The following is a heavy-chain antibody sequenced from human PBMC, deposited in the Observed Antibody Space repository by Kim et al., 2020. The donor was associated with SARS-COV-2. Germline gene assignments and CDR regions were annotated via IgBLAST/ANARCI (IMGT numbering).Heavy chain of an antibody. CDR3: ARDLRDWG. V-gene: IGHV3-66*01. Sequence: GGSTYYADSVKGRFTISRDNSTNTLYLQMNSLRAEDTAVYYCARDLRDWGWGQGTLVTVSS. J-gene: IGHJ4*02. CDR2: GGST. D-gene: IGHD7-27*01.